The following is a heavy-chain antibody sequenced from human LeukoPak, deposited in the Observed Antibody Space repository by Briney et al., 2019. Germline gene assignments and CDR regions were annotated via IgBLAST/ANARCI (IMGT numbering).Heavy chain of an antibody. CDR1: GXTFSSYW. CDR3: ARSEARFMLS. J-gene: IGHJ4*02. D-gene: IGHD3-16*02. V-gene: IGHV3-74*01. Sequence: GRSLRLSCAASGXTFSSYWLQWVRQAPGKGLVWVSRIDGDGSSTNYADSVKGRFTISRDNAKNSLFLQMNSLRAEDTAVYYCARSEARFMLSWGQGTLVTVSS. CDR2: IDGDGSST.